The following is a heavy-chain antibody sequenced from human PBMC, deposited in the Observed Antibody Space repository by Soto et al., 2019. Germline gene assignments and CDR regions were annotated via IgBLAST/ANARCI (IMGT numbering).Heavy chain of an antibody. J-gene: IGHJ4*02. Sequence: ASVKVSCKASGYTFTSYAMHWVRQAPGQRLEWMGWINAGNGNTKYSQKFQGRVTITRDTSASTAYMELSSLRSEDTAVYYCARWDDSSGYSHGFDYWGQGTLVTVSS. D-gene: IGHD3-22*01. V-gene: IGHV1-3*01. CDR1: GYTFTSYA. CDR3: ARWDDSSGYSHGFDY. CDR2: INAGNGNT.